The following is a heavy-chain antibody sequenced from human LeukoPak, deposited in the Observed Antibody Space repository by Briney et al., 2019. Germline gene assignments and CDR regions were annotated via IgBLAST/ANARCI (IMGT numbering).Heavy chain of an antibody. V-gene: IGHV4-59*01. Sequence: SETLSLTCTVSGGSISSYYWSWIRQPPGKGLEWIGYIYYSGSTNYNPSLKSRVTISVDTSKNQFSLKLSSVTAADTAVYYCARDKVSNSSGRPGPLDAFDIWGQGTMVTVSS. J-gene: IGHJ3*02. CDR3: ARDKVSNSSGRPGPLDAFDI. CDR1: GGSISSYY. D-gene: IGHD3-22*01. CDR2: IYYSGST.